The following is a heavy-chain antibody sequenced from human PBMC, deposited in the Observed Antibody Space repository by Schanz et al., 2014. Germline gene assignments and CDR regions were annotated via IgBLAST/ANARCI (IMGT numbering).Heavy chain of an antibody. CDR1: GGSISNNY. J-gene: IGHJ5*02. Sequence: QVQLQQSGPGLVKPSETLSLTCTFSGGSISNNYCNWIRQPPGKGLEWIGHVYATGRTKYNPSLKSRVTMSVDTSQKQISLKLTSVTAADTAVYYCARTLVNGSRKWFVPWGPGTQVTVSS. CDR3: ARTLVNGSRKWFVP. CDR2: VYATGRT. D-gene: IGHD3-10*01. V-gene: IGHV4-4*07.